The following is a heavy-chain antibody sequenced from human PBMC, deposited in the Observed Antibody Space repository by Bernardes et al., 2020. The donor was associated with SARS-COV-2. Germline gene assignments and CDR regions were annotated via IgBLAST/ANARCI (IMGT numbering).Heavy chain of an antibody. V-gene: IGHV1-2*04. J-gene: IGHJ5*02. CDR3: ARGHSTVTTWLRWFDP. CDR2: INPNSGGT. D-gene: IGHD4-17*01. CDR1: GYTFTGYY. Sequence: ASVKVSCKASGYTFTGYYMHWVRQAPGQGLEWMGWINPNSGGTNYAQKFQGWVTMTRDTSISTAYMELSRLRSDDTAVYYCARGHSTVTTWLRWFDPWGQGTLVTVSS.